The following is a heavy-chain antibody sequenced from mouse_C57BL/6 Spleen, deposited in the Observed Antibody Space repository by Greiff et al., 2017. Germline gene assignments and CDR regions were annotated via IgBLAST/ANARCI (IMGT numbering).Heavy chain of an antibody. V-gene: IGHV14-3*01. CDR2: IDPANGNT. D-gene: IGHD3-3*01. CDR3: ARGGRTGYYAMDY. CDR1: GFNFKNTY. J-gene: IGHJ4*01. Sequence: VQLQQSVAELVRPGASVKLSCTASGFNFKNTYMHWVKQRPEQGLEWIGRIDPANGNTKYAPKFQGKATITADTSSNTAYLQLSSLTSEDTAIYYCARGGRTGYYAMDYWGQGTSVTVSS.